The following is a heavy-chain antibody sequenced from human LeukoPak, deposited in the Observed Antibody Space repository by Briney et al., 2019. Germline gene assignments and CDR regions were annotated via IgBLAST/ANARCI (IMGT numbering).Heavy chain of an antibody. CDR3: ASNAGVIAARTHQRCYFDY. J-gene: IGHJ4*02. Sequence: GGSLRLSCAASGFTFSTYWMSWVRLAPGKGLEWVANIKQQGSEKYYVDSVKGRFTISRDNAKNSLYLQMNSLRAEDTAVYYCASNAGVIAARTHQRCYFDYWGQGTLVTDSS. CDR2: IKQQGSEK. CDR1: GFTFSTYW. V-gene: IGHV3-7*01. D-gene: IGHD6-6*01.